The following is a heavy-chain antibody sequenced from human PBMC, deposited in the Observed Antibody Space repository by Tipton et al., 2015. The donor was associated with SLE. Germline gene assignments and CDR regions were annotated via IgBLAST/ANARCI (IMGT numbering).Heavy chain of an antibody. CDR2: ISYDGSNK. J-gene: IGHJ4*02. CDR3: TTALPGLGIGIGH. CDR1: GFTFSNYA. D-gene: IGHD1-14*01. Sequence: RSLRLSCAASGFTFSNYAMHWVRQAPGKGLEWVAVISYDGSNKYYADSVKGRFTISRDNSKNTLYLQMHSLRSEDTAVYYCTTALPGLGIGIGHWGQGTLVTVSS. V-gene: IGHV3-30*04.